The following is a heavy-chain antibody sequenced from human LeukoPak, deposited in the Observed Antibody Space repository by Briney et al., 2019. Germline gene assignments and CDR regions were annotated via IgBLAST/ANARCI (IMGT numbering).Heavy chain of an antibody. CDR1: GFTFSDYY. CDR3: ARCMAAAGTILANWYFDL. CDR2: ISSSGSTI. V-gene: IGHV3-11*04. Sequence: GGSLRLSCAASGFTFSDYYMSWIRQAPGKGLEWVSYISSSGSTIYYADSVKGRFTISRDNAKNSLYLQMNSLRAEDTAVYYCARCMAAAGTILANWYFDLWGRGTLVTVSS. J-gene: IGHJ2*01. D-gene: IGHD6-13*01.